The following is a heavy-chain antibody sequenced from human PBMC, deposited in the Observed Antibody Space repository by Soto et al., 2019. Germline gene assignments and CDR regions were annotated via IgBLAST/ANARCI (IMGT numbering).Heavy chain of an antibody. CDR2: INTDGSTT. D-gene: IGHD2-8*02. CDR1: GFTFSNYW. CDR3: ARDLGVYASH. J-gene: IGHJ4*02. V-gene: IGHV3-74*01. Sequence: EVQLVESGGGLVQPGGSLRLSCAASGFTFSNYWMHWVRQAPGKGPVWVSRINTDGSTTNYADSVKGRFTISRDNAKNTLYLQTNSLGAEDTAVYYCARDLGVYASHWGQGTLVTVSS.